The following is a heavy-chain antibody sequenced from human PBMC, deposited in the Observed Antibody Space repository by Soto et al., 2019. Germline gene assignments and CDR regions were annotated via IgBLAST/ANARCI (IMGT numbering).Heavy chain of an antibody. J-gene: IGHJ6*03. CDR3: ARGGLYRLYMDV. CDR1: GFTFSTYW. Sequence: EVQLVESGGGLVQPGGSLRLSCAASGFTFSTYWMHWVRQAPGKGLVWVSRINGDESRRNYADSVEGRFTISRDNAKNTVYLQMTGQRDEDKDVYYCARGGLYRLYMDVWCNGHTVNVS. V-gene: IGHV3-74*01. CDR2: INGDESRR.